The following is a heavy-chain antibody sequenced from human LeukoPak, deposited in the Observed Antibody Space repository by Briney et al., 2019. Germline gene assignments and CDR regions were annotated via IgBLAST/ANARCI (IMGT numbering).Heavy chain of an antibody. D-gene: IGHD2-8*01. Sequence: SVTLSCKASGGTFSSYAISWVRQAPGQGLEWMGGIIPIFGTANYAQKFQGRVTITADESTSTAYMELSSLRAEDTAVYYCARALRGGEMASDAFDIWGHGTLGTVSS. J-gene: IGHJ3*02. CDR3: ARALRGGEMASDAFDI. CDR2: IIPIFGTA. CDR1: GGTFSSYA. V-gene: IGHV1-69*01.